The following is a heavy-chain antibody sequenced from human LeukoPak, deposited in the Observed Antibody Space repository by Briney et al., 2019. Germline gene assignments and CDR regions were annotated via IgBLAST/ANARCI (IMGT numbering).Heavy chain of an antibody. Sequence: GGSLRLSCAASGLTLRNYWMAWVRQAPGKGLERVANINGDGSVSDYVDSVKGRFTISRDNARNSMYLQRNSLSAEDTAVYYCATQDYSNFDYWGRGILVSVSS. CDR1: GLTLRNYW. D-gene: IGHD4-11*01. J-gene: IGHJ4*02. V-gene: IGHV3-7*01. CDR2: INGDGSVS. CDR3: ATQDYSNFDY.